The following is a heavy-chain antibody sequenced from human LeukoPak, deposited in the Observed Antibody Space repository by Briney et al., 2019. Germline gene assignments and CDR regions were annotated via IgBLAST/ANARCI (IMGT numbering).Heavy chain of an antibody. D-gene: IGHD3-10*01. Sequence: GGSLRLSCAASGFTFSSYAMSWVRQAPGKGLEWVSAISGSGGSTYYADSVKGRFTISRDNSKNTLYLQMNSLRAEDTAVYYCANVPGSGSYYNAYFQHWGQGTLVTVSS. CDR1: GFTFSSYA. CDR3: ANVPGSGSYYNAYFQH. V-gene: IGHV3-23*01. CDR2: ISGSGGST. J-gene: IGHJ1*01.